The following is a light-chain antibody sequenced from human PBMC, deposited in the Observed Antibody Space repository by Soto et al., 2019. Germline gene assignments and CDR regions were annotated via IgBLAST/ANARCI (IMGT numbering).Light chain of an antibody. Sequence: QSVLTQPPSASGFPGQSVTISCTGTSSDVGGYNYVSWYQQHPGKAPKLMIYGVSKRPSGVPDRFSGSKSGNTASLTVSGLQAEDEADYYCSSYAGSNNPYVFGTGTKVTVL. CDR2: GVS. J-gene: IGLJ1*01. CDR3: SSYAGSNNPYV. V-gene: IGLV2-8*01. CDR1: SSDVGGYNY.